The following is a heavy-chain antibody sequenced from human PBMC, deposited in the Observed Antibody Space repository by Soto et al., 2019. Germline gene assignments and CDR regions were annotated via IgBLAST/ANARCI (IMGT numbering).Heavy chain of an antibody. Sequence: QLQLQESGSGLVKPSQALSLTCAVSGDSISSGGYSWSWIRQPPRKGLEWIGYIYRETTYYNPSLKSRVTISVDKSKNHFSLKLSSVTAADTAVYYCATYSSGWYNAFDIWGQGTMVTVSS. CDR1: GDSISSGGYS. V-gene: IGHV4-30-2*01. D-gene: IGHD6-19*01. CDR2: IYRETT. CDR3: ATYSSGWYNAFDI. J-gene: IGHJ3*02.